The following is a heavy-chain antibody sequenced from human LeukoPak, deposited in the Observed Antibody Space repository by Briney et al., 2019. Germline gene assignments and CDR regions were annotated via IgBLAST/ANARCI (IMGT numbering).Heavy chain of an antibody. Sequence: PGGSLRLSCAASGFTFSSYAMNWVRQAPGKGLEWVSTIGASYGSTYYADSVKGRFTISRDNSKDTLYLQMNSLRAEDTALYYCAKDLPGYSAPEYWGQGTLVTVSS. CDR3: AKDLPGYSAPEY. J-gene: IGHJ4*02. D-gene: IGHD3-9*01. CDR2: IGASYGST. CDR1: GFTFSSYA. V-gene: IGHV3-23*01.